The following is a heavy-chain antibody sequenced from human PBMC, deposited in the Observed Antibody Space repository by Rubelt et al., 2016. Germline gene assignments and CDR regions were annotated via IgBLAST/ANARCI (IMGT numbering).Heavy chain of an antibody. CDR3: ARHVSSGWYYYYGMDV. Sequence: QVQLQQWGAGLLKPSETLSLTCAVYGGSFSGYYWSWIRQPPGKGLEWIGEINHSGSTNYNPSLKSRVTISVDTPKNQFSLSLRSVTAADTAVYYCARHVSSGWYYYYGMDVWGQGTTVTVSS. CDR1: GGSFSGYY. V-gene: IGHV4-34*01. J-gene: IGHJ6*02. CDR2: INHSGST. D-gene: IGHD6-19*01.